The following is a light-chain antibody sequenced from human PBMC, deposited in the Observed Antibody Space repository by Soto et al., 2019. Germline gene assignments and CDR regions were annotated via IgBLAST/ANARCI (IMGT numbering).Light chain of an antibody. Sequence: EIVLTQSPGTLSLSPGESATLSCRASQSFNTNYLAWYQHKAGQAPRLLIYGASTRATGIPDRFSGSGSGTDYTLTICRLEPEDFAVYYCQQYASSMVYTFGQGTKLEVK. CDR3: QQYASSMVYT. J-gene: IGKJ2*01. V-gene: IGKV3-20*01. CDR2: GAS. CDR1: QSFNTNY.